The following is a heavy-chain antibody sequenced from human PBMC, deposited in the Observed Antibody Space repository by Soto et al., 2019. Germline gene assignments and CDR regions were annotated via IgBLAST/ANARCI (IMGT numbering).Heavy chain of an antibody. CDR1: GFTFSSYD. CDR2: IGTAGDT. CDR3: ARSGLRQWLVTHYYYGMDV. Sequence: GGSLRLSCAASGFTFSSYDMHWVRQATGKGLEWVSAIGTAGDTYYPGSVKGRFTISRENAKNSLYLQMNSLRAEDTAVYYCARSGLRQWLVTHYYYGMDVWGQGTTVTVSS. V-gene: IGHV3-13*01. J-gene: IGHJ6*02. D-gene: IGHD6-19*01.